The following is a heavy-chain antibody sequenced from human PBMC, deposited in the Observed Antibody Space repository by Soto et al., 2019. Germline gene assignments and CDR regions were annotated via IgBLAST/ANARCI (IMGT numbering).Heavy chain of an antibody. J-gene: IGHJ6*02. D-gene: IGHD3-9*01. Sequence: QVQLVQSGAEVKKPGSSVRVSCKVSGGSFRNDGITWVRQSPGQGLEWMGGIMPVFGTAVYAQKFQGRVTISADELTTTASLELRSLSSDDTAVYFCARARDYDLLTAREYALDVWGQGTTVTV. CDR1: GGSFRNDG. CDR2: IMPVFGTA. V-gene: IGHV1-69*01. CDR3: ARARDYDLLTAREYALDV.